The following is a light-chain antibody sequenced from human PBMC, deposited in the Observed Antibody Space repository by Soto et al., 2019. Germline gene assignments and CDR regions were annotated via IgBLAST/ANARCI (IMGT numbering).Light chain of an antibody. Sequence: EIVLTQSPGTLSLSPGDRATLSCRASQTISSTYLAWYQQKPGQAPRLLIYGASTRAPGFPARFSGSGSGTDFTLTISSLQSEDFAVYYCQQYNNWPWTFGQGTKVGIK. CDR3: QQYNNWPWT. J-gene: IGKJ1*01. CDR2: GAS. CDR1: QTISSTY. V-gene: IGKV3-15*01.